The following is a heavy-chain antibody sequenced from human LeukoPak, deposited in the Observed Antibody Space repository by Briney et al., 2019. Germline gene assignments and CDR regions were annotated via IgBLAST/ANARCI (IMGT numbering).Heavy chain of an antibody. CDR2: VSASSTYI. Sequence: KSGGSLRLSCAASGFTFSTSNMNWVRQAPGKGLEWVSSVSASSTYIYYADSMKGRFTVSRDSSKNTLFLHMNSLRAEDTALYYCAKSPTVDAAFDIWGQGTMVTVSS. J-gene: IGHJ3*02. CDR1: GFTFSTSN. CDR3: AKSPTVDAAFDI. V-gene: IGHV3-21*04. D-gene: IGHD4-23*01.